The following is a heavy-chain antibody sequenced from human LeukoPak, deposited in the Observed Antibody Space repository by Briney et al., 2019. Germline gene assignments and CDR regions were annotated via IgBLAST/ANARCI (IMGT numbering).Heavy chain of an antibody. D-gene: IGHD3-10*01. CDR1: GYSFTTYW. V-gene: IGHV5-51*01. CDR3: VRRNYYGSGSQYSHFDY. CDR2: LYPGDSDT. J-gene: IGHJ4*02. Sequence: GESLKISCKGSGYSFTTYWIGWVRQMPGKGLEWMGALYPGDSDTRYSPSFQGQVTISVDKSISTAYLQRSSLKASDTAIYYCVRRNYYGSGSQYSHFDYWGQGTLVTVSS.